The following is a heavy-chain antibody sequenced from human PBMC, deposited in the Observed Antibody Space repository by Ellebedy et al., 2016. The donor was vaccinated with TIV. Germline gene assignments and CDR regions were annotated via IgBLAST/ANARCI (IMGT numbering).Heavy chain of an antibody. CDR2: ILYDGSNK. D-gene: IGHD3-10*01. CDR3: ARDSIGFGEVY. V-gene: IGHV3-30*04. J-gene: IGHJ4*02. CDR1: GFTFSSYA. Sequence: GESLKISCAASGFTFSSYAVHWVRQAPGKGLEWVAVILYDGSNKYYPDSVKGRFTISRDNAKNSLYLQMNSLRAEDTAVYYCARDSIGFGEVYWGQGTLVTVSS.